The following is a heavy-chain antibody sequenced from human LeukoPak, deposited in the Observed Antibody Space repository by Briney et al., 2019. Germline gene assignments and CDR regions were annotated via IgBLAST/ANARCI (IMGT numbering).Heavy chain of an antibody. V-gene: IGHV3-64D*06. CDR2: ISINGDNT. CDR1: GVIFNKYA. Sequence: GGSLRLSCSASGVIFNKYAMHWVRQAPGKGREFVSTISINGDNTYYADSVKGRFTISRDNSKNTLYLQMRSLRAEDTAVYYCVKDHEYSYDYWGRGTLVTVSS. J-gene: IGHJ4*02. CDR3: VKDHEYSYDY. D-gene: IGHD4-11*01.